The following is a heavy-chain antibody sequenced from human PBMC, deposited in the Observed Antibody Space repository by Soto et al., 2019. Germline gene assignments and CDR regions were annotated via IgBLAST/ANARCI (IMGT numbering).Heavy chain of an antibody. V-gene: IGHV1-69*13. CDR3: ARLKTLGSSTDY. CDR2: IIPIFGTA. CDR1: GGTFSSYA. Sequence: SVKVSCKASGGTFSSYAISWVRQAPGQGLEWMGGIIPIFGTANYAQKFQGRVTITADESTSTAYMELSSLRSEDTAVYYCARLKTLGSSTDYWGQGTLVTVSS. J-gene: IGHJ4*02. D-gene: IGHD6-6*01.